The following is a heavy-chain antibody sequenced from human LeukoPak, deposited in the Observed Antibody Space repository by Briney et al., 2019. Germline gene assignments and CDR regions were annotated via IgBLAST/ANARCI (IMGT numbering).Heavy chain of an antibody. CDR2: IYYSGSA. CDR3: ATVAVIRGVTYFDY. Sequence: PSETLSLTCTVSGGSISSSYWSWIRQPPGKGLEWIGYIYYSGSANYNPSLKSRVTISVDTSKNQFSLKLRSVTAADTAVYYCATVAVIRGVTYFDYWGQGTLVTVSS. V-gene: IGHV4-59*01. J-gene: IGHJ4*02. D-gene: IGHD3-10*01. CDR1: GGSISSSY.